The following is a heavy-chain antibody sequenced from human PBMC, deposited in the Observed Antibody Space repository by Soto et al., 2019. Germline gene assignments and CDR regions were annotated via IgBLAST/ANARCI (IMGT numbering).Heavy chain of an antibody. CDR3: ARDAYDDGGKLGSRFFDY. J-gene: IGHJ4*02. V-gene: IGHV1-69*19. CDR2: IIPIFGTA. Sequence: QVQLVQSGAEVKKPGSSVKVSCKASGGTFSSYAISWVRQAPGQGLEWMGGIIPIFGTANYAQKFQGRVTITVDESTSTAYMELSSLRSEDTAVYYCARDAYDDGGKLGSRFFDYWGQGTLVTVCS. D-gene: IGHD4-17*01. CDR1: GGTFSSYA.